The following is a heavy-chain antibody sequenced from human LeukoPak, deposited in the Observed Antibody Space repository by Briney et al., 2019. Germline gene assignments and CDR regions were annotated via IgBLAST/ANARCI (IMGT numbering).Heavy chain of an antibody. CDR3: ARDSGGDGYNPLYYYYGMDV. J-gene: IGHJ6*02. CDR2: IYYSGST. D-gene: IGHD5-24*01. V-gene: IGHV4-59*01. CDR1: GGSISSYY. Sequence: SETLSLTCTVSGGSISSYYWSWIRQPPGKGLEWIGYIYYSGSTNYNPSLKSRVTISVDTSKNQFSLKLSSVTAADTAVYYCARDSGGDGYNPLYYYYGMDVWGQGTTVTVSS.